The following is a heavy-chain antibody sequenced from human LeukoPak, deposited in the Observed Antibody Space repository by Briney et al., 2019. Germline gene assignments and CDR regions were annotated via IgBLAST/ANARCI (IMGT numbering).Heavy chain of an antibody. J-gene: IGHJ4*02. D-gene: IGHD2-2*01. CDR2: IIPIFGTA. V-gene: IGHV1-69*06. CDR1: GGTFSSYA. CDR3: ARDRGTSWLPDPLFI. Sequence: ASVKVSCKASGGTFSSYAISWVRQAPGQGLEWMGGIIPIFGTANYAQKFQGRVTITADKSTSTAYMELSSLRSEDTAVYYCARDRGTSWLPDPLFIWGQGTLATVSS.